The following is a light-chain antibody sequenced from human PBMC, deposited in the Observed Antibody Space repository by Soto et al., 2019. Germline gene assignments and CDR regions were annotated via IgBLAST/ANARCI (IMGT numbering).Light chain of an antibody. Sequence: EIVMTQSPATLSVSPGERATLSCRASQSVSSNLAWYQQKPGQAPRLLIYGASTRATGIPARFSGSGSGTEFPLTISSLQSGDFAVSYCQQYNNWPYTFGQGTKLEIK. CDR2: GAS. V-gene: IGKV3-15*01. CDR3: QQYNNWPYT. CDR1: QSVSSN. J-gene: IGKJ2*01.